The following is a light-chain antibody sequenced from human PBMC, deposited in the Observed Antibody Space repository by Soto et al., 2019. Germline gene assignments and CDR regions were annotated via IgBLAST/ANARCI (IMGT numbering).Light chain of an antibody. Sequence: DIQMTQSPSSVSASVGDRVTITCRSSEDISTWLAWYQQKPGKAPKLLIYAASSLQSGVPSRFSGSRSGTDFTLTISSLQPEDFATYYCQHADSCPRITFGQGTRLEI. CDR3: QHADSCPRIT. CDR2: AAS. J-gene: IGKJ5*01. CDR1: EDISTW. V-gene: IGKV1-12*01.